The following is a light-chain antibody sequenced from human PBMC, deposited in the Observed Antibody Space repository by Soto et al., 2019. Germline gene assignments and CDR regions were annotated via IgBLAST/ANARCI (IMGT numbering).Light chain of an antibody. J-gene: IGKJ4*01. Sequence: EIVFTQAPGTLSLSPGERATLSCRASQSLSSIYLAWYQQKPGQAPRLLSFGACSSATGIPARLSGSGSGRDFPLTISRLEPEDFAVYYCQQYGPSRTFGGGTKVDIK. CDR2: GAC. CDR1: QSLSSIY. V-gene: IGKV3-20*01. CDR3: QQYGPSRT.